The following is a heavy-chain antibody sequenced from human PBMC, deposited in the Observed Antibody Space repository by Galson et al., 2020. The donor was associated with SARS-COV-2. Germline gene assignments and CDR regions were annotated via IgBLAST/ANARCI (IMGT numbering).Heavy chain of an antibody. J-gene: IGHJ2*01. Sequence: LEWIGYIYYSGSTYYNPSLKSRVTISVDTSKNQFSLKLSSVTAADTAVYYCARDLNNSYGYWYFDLWGRGTLVTVSS. V-gene: IGHV4-31*02. D-gene: IGHD5-18*01. CDR3: ARDLNNSYGYWYFDL. CDR2: IYYSGST.